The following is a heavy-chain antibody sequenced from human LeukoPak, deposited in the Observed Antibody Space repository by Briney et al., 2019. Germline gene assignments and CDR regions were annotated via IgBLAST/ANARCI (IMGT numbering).Heavy chain of an antibody. CDR1: GFTVSSNY. CDR3: AKMYCTSTSCSYFDY. CDR2: IYSGGST. J-gene: IGHJ4*02. V-gene: IGHV3-53*01. D-gene: IGHD2-2*01. Sequence: GGSLRLSCAASGFTVSSNYMSWVRQAPGKGLEWVSVIYSGGSTYYADSVKGRFTISRDNSKNTLSLQMNSLRAEDTAVYYCAKMYCTSTSCSYFDYWGQGTLVTVSS.